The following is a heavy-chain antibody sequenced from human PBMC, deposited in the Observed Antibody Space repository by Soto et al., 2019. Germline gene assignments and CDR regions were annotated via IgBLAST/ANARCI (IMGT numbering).Heavy chain of an antibody. CDR2: ISYDGSNK. J-gene: IGHJ6*02. V-gene: IGHV3-30*18. D-gene: IGHD6-19*01. CDR3: AKDGANSSGWEDYYGMDV. Sequence: QVQLVEPGGGVVQPGRSLRLSCAASGFTFSSYGMHWVRQAPGKGLEWVAVISYDGSNKYYADSVKGRFTISRDNSKNPLYLQVNSLRAEDTAVYYCAKDGANSSGWEDYYGMDVWGQGTTVTVSS. CDR1: GFTFSSYG.